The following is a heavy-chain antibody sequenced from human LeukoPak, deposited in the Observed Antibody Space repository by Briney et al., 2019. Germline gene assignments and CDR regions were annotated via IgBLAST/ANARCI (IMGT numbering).Heavy chain of an antibody. D-gene: IGHD5-18*01. CDR2: INPNSGGT. V-gene: IGHV1-2*02. J-gene: IGHJ5*02. CDR3: ARDREYSYGREWFDP. Sequence: GASVKVSCKASGYTFTGYYMHWVRQAPGQGLEWMGWINPNSGGTNYAQKFQGRVTMTRDTSISTAYTELSRLRSDDTAVYYCARDREYSYGREWFDPWGQGNLVTVSS. CDR1: GYTFTGYY.